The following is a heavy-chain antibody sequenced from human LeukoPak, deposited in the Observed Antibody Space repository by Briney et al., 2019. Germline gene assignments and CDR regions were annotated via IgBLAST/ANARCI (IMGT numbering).Heavy chain of an antibody. CDR2: ISSSGNTI. Sequence: GGSLRLSCAASGFTFSSYEMNWVRQAPGKGLEWVSNISSSGNTIYYADSVKGRFTISRDNAKNSVYLQMNSLRAEDTAVYYCARNQGQVDYWGQGTLVTVSS. V-gene: IGHV3-48*03. CDR1: GFTFSSYE. J-gene: IGHJ4*02. CDR3: ARNQGQVDY. D-gene: IGHD1-14*01.